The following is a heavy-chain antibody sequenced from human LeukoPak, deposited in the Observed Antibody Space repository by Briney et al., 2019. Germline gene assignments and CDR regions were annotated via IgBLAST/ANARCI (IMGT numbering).Heavy chain of an antibody. CDR3: ARDLRPNYYYMDV. V-gene: IGHV3-20*01. Sequence: GGSLRLSCAASGFTFDDYGMSWVRQAPGRGLEWVSGINWNGGSTGYADSVKGRFTISRDNAKNSLYLQMNSLRAEDTALYHCARDLRPNYYYMDVWGKGTTVTVSS. CDR2: INWNGGST. J-gene: IGHJ6*03. CDR1: GFTFDDYG.